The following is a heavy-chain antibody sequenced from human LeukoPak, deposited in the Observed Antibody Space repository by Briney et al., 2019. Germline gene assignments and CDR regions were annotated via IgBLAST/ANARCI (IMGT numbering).Heavy chain of an antibody. V-gene: IGHV3-33*06. CDR2: IWFDGSNK. CDR3: AKITKATTPNY. J-gene: IGHJ4*02. CDR1: GFTFSSYG. D-gene: IGHD4-17*01. Sequence: GGSLRLSCEASGFTFSSYGMHWVRQAPGKGLEWVAVIWFDGSNKYYGDSVKGRFSISRDNSKNTVYLQMSDLRAEDTAVYYCAKITKATTPNYWGQGTLVTVSS.